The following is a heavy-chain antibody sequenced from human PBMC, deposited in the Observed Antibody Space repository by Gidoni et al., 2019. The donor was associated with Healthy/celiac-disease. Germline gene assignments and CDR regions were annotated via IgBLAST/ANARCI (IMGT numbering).Heavy chain of an antibody. D-gene: IGHD2-15*01. Sequence: QVTLRESGPALVKPTQTLTLTCTFSGFSLSTSGMCVSWIRQPPGKALEWLARIDWDDDKYYSTSLKTRLTISKDTSKNQVVLTMTNMDPVDTATYYCARLVVVAATGYYYYYMDVWGKGTTVTVSS. CDR1: GFSLSTSGMC. J-gene: IGHJ6*03. CDR3: ARLVVVAATGYYYYYMDV. V-gene: IGHV2-70*15. CDR2: IDWDDDK.